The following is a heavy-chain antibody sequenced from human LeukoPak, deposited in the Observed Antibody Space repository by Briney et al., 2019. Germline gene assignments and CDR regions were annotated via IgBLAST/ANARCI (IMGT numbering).Heavy chain of an antibody. Sequence: GGSLRLSCAASGFTFRSYWMSWVRQAPGKGLEWVANIKKDGSEKYYVDSVKGRFTISRDNAKNSLYLQMNSLRAEDTAVYYCARDSGVYSNYVCHWGQGTLVTVSS. CDR3: ARDSGVYSNYVCH. D-gene: IGHD4-11*01. V-gene: IGHV3-7*01. CDR2: IKKDGSEK. J-gene: IGHJ4*02. CDR1: GFTFRSYW.